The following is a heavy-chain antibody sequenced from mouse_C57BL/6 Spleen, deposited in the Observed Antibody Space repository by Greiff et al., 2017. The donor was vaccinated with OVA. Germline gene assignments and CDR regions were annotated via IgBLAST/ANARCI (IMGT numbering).Heavy chain of an antibody. Sequence: VQLQQPGAELVKPGASVKLSCKASGYTFTSYWMQWVKQRPEQGLEWIGEIDPSDSYTNYNQKFKGKATLTVDTSSSTAYMQLSSLTSEDSAVYYCARGAYFDYWGQGTTLTVSS. V-gene: IGHV1-50*01. CDR3: ARGAYFDY. CDR1: GYTFTSYW. CDR2: IDPSDSYT. D-gene: IGHD3-1*01. J-gene: IGHJ2*01.